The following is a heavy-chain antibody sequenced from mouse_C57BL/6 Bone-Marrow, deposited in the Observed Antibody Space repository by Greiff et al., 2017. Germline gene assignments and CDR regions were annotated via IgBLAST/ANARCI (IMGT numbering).Heavy chain of an antibody. CDR2: IFPGSGST. CDR3: ARFYYGSRWYFDI. Sequence: QVQLQQSGPELVKPGASVKISCKASGYTFTDYYINWVKQRPGQGLEWIGWIFPGSGSTYYNEKFKGKAPLTVDKSSSTAYMLLSSLTSEDSAGYFCARFYYGSRWYFDIWGTGTTVTVSA. CDR1: GYTFTDYY. D-gene: IGHD1-1*01. J-gene: IGHJ1*03. V-gene: IGHV1-75*01.